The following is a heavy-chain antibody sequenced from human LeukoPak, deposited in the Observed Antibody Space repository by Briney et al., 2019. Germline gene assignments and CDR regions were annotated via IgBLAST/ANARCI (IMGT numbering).Heavy chain of an antibody. CDR2: INPNSGGT. J-gene: IGHJ5*02. Sequence: GASVKVSCKASGYTFTSYGISWVRQAPGQGLEWMGWINPNSGGTNYAQKFQGWVTMTRDTSISTAYMELSRLRSDDTAVYYCARGDRIAAAGTPAYNWFDPWGQGTLVTVSS. V-gene: IGHV1-2*04. D-gene: IGHD6-13*01. CDR1: GYTFTSYG. CDR3: ARGDRIAAAGTPAYNWFDP.